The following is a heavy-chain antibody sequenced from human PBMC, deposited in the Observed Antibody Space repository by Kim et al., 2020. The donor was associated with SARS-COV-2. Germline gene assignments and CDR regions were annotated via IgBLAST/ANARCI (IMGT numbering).Heavy chain of an antibody. D-gene: IGHD6-19*01. Sequence: GGSLRLSCAASGITFSSYAMSWVRQAPGKGLEWVSTITGSGGSTYYADSVKGRFTISRDNSKDTLYLQMNSLRAEDTAVYYCAKDQGRTVAGTEFDCWGQGTLVTVSS. CDR2: ITGSGGST. J-gene: IGHJ4*02. CDR1: GITFSSYA. CDR3: AKDQGRTVAGTEFDC. V-gene: IGHV3-23*01.